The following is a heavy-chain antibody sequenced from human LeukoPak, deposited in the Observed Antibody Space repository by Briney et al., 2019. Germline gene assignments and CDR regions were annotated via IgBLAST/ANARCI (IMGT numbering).Heavy chain of an antibody. CDR2: INPNSGVT. D-gene: IGHD3-10*01. J-gene: IGHJ5*02. CDR3: ARGTGSSWFDP. Sequence: ASVKVSCTASGYRITGYYMDWVRQAPGQGLEWMGWINPNSGVTKYAQKFQGRVTMSRDTSTNTAYMELSRLRSDDTAVYYCARGTGSSWFDPWGQGTLVTVSS. CDR1: GYRITGYY. V-gene: IGHV1-2*02.